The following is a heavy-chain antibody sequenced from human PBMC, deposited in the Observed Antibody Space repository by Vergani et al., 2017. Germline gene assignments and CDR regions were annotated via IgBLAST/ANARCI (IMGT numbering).Heavy chain of an antibody. CDR1: GGTFSSYA. CDR2: IIPIFGTA. J-gene: IGHJ3*02. D-gene: IGHD2-21*02. Sequence: QVQLVQSGAEVKKPGSSVKVSCKASGGTFSSYAISWVRQAPGQGIEWMGRIIPIFGTANYAQKFQGRVTITADESTSTAYMELSSLRSEDTAVYYCARDYTAYCGGDCDAFDIWGQGTMVTVSS. CDR3: ARDYTAYCGGDCDAFDI. V-gene: IGHV1-69*13.